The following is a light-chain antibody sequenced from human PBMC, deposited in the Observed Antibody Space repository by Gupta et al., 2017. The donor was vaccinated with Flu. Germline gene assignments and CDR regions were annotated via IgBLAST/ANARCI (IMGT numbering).Light chain of an antibody. J-gene: IGLJ3*02. V-gene: IGLV1-51*02. CDR3: ATGDSSRRLWV. CDR1: GSNIGNNY. CDR2: KNN. Sequence: KVTISCSGSGSNIGNNYVSWYQQHPGTAPKLLYYKNNKRPSGLPERFSGSKSGTSATLTITGLQTGDAADYYCATGDSSRRLWVFGGGTKLTVL.